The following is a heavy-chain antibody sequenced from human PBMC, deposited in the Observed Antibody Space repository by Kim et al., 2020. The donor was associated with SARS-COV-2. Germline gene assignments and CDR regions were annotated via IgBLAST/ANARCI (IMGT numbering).Heavy chain of an antibody. CDR2: INAGNGNT. Sequence: ASVKVSCKASGYTFTSYAMHWVRQAPGQRLEWMGWINAGNGNTKYSQKFQGRVTITRDTSASTAYMELSSLRSEDTAVYYCARSGSGSYFNWFDPWGQGTLVTVSS. CDR3: ARSGSGSYFNWFDP. J-gene: IGHJ5*02. V-gene: IGHV1-3*01. CDR1: GYTFTSYA. D-gene: IGHD3-10*01.